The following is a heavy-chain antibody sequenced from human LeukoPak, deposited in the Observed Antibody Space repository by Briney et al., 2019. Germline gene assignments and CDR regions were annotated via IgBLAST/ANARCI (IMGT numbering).Heavy chain of an antibody. D-gene: IGHD6-19*01. Sequence: GGSLRLSCSASGFTFSTYAMHWVRQGPGKGLVWVSSISSDGSRANYADSVKGRFTIPRDNAKNTLFLQMNSLRAEDTAVYFCARDAYISGWYYFDYWGQGTLVTVSS. CDR1: GFTFSTYA. J-gene: IGHJ4*02. CDR3: ARDAYISGWYYFDY. V-gene: IGHV3-74*01. CDR2: ISSDGSRA.